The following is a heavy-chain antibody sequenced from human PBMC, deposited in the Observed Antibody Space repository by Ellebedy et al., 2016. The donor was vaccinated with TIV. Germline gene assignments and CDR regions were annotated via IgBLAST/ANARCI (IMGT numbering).Heavy chain of an antibody. V-gene: IGHV1-69*04. J-gene: IGHJ5*02. D-gene: IGHD3-3*01. CDR1: GCTFSSYA. CDR2: IIPLLGIA. CDR3: ASVKLRFLEWLEAEGWFDP. Sequence: AASVKVSCKASGCTFSSYAISWVRQPPGQGLEWMGRIIPLLGIANYAQKFQGRVTITADKSTSTAYMELSRLRSEDTAVYYCASVKLRFLEWLEAEGWFDPWGQGTLVTVSS.